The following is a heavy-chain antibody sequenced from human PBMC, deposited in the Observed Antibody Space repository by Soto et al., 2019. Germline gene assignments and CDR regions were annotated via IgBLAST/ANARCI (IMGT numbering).Heavy chain of an antibody. D-gene: IGHD3-10*01. CDR2: TEYSGRT. V-gene: IGHV4-31*03. Sequence: QVQLQESGPGLVKPSQTLPLTCSVSGGSINSIGYCWTWIRQHPGKGLEWIGCTEYSGRTYYNPSLEGRVTMSVDTSKNHFSLSLSSVPAADTAIYFCARDINRRFDYWGQGTLVTVSS. J-gene: IGHJ4*02. CDR3: ARDINRRFDY. CDR1: GGSINSIGYC.